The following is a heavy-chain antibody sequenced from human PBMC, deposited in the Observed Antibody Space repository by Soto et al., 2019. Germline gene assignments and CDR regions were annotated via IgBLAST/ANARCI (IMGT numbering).Heavy chain of an antibody. Sequence: SETLSLTCTVSGGFISTYFWSWIRQVPGKGPEWIGYIFYNGTTNYNPSLKSRVTMSVDTSKNQFSLKLNSVTAADTAVYYCARSPPRSRVVVLWFDPWGPGTQVTVSS. CDR1: GGFISTYF. V-gene: IGHV4-59*01. D-gene: IGHD2-15*01. J-gene: IGHJ5*02. CDR3: ARSPPRSRVVVLWFDP. CDR2: IFYNGTT.